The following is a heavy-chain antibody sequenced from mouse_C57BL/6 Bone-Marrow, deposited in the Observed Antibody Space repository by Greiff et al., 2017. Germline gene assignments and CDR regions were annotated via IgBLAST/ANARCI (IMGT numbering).Heavy chain of an antibody. D-gene: IGHD2-1*01. V-gene: IGHV1-64*01. CDR1: GYTFTSYW. J-gene: IGHJ4*01. CDR2: IHPNSGST. Sequence: QVQLQQPGAELVKPGASVKLSCKASGYTFTSYWMHWVKQRPGQGLEWIGMIHPNSGSTNYNEKFKSKATLTVDKSSSTAYMQLSSLTSEASAVYYCARNYVDYAMDYWCQGTSVTVSS. CDR3: ARNYVDYAMDY.